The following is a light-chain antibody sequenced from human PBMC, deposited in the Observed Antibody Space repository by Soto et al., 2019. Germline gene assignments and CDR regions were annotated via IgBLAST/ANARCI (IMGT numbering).Light chain of an antibody. V-gene: IGKV3-20*01. CDR1: QSVSNSY. J-gene: IGKJ3*01. CDR3: KQYGCSLSP. Sequence: EIVLTQSPGTLSLSPGERATLSCRASQSVSNSYLAWYQQKPGQAPRLLIYGASSRATGIPDRFSGSGSGTDFALTISRLEPEDFSVYQCKQYGCSLSPLGP. CDR2: GAS.